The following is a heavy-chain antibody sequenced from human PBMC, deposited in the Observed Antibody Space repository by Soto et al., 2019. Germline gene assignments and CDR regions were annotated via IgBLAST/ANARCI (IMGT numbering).Heavy chain of an antibody. Sequence: GASVKVSCKASGYTFTSYGISWVPQAPGQGLEWMGWISAYNGNTNYAQRLQGRVTMTTDTSTSTAYMELRSLRSDDTAVYYCARVVVLYDFWSGYFPDVWGQGTTVTVSS. D-gene: IGHD3-3*01. V-gene: IGHV1-18*01. CDR3: ARVVVLYDFWSGYFPDV. J-gene: IGHJ6*02. CDR2: ISAYNGNT. CDR1: GYTFTSYG.